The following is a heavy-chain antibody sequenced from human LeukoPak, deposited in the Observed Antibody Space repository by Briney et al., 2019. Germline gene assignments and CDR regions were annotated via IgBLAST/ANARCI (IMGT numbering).Heavy chain of an antibody. D-gene: IGHD2-21*01. Sequence: PGGSLSLSCAASGFTSSSYGMHWVRQAPGKGLEWVAFIRYDGSNKYYADSVKGRFTISRDNSKNTLYLQMNSLRAEDTAVYYCAKPIVVVIAIHDAFDIWGQGTMVIVSS. J-gene: IGHJ3*02. CDR1: GFTSSSYG. V-gene: IGHV3-30*02. CDR3: AKPIVVVIAIHDAFDI. CDR2: IRYDGSNK.